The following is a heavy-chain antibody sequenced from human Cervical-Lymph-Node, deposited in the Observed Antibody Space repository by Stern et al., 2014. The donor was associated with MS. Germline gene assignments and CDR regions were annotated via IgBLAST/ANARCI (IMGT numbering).Heavy chain of an antibody. CDR3: AHRIGTSLYNYFDP. Sequence: QVTLKESGPTLVKPTQTLTLTCTITGFSLSTNGVGVGWLRQPPGKAPEWLALIYWDEDKRYSPSLKSRLTINMDTAKNQVVLTMTNMDPLDTATYYCAHRIGTSLYNYFDPWGQGILVTVSS. CDR2: IYWDEDK. J-gene: IGHJ5*02. CDR1: GFSLSTNGVG. D-gene: IGHD5-24*01. V-gene: IGHV2-5*02.